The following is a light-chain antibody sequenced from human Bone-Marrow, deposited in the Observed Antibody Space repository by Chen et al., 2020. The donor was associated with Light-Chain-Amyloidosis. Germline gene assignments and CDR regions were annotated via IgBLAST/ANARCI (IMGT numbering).Light chain of an antibody. V-gene: IGLV3-21*02. CDR3: QVWDRSSDRPV. CDR2: DDS. Sequence: SYVLTQPSPVSVAPGQTATIARGGNNIGSTSVHWYQQPPGQAPLLVVYDDSDRPSGIPERWSGSNTGNTATLTISRVEAGDEADYYCQVWDRSSDRPVFGGGTKLTVL. CDR1: NIGSTS. J-gene: IGLJ3*02.